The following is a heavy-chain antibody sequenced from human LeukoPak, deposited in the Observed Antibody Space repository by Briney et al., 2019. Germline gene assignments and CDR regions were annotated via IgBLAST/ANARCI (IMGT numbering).Heavy chain of an antibody. CDR1: GFTFSNYG. D-gene: IGHD1-26*01. J-gene: IGHJ4*02. Sequence: PGRSLRLSCAASGFTFSNYGMHWVRQAPGKGLEGVAVIWYDGSTEYYADSVKGRFTISRDNSKNTLYLQMNSLRAEDTAVYYCAKVGSSDDHDFWGQGPLVTVSS. V-gene: IGHV3-33*06. CDR2: IWYDGSTE. CDR3: AKVGSSDDHDF.